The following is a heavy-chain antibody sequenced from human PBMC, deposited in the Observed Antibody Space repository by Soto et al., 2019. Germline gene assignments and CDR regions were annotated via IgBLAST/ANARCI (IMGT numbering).Heavy chain of an antibody. D-gene: IGHD2-15*01. Sequence: QVQLVQSGAEVKKPGSSVKVSCKASGGTFSSYAISWVRQAPGQGLEWMGGIIPIFGTANYAQKFQGRVTITADKSTSTAYMELSSLRSEDTAVYYYASAIVVVVAATRGLDAFDIWGQGTMVTVSS. CDR2: IIPIFGTA. CDR1: GGTFSSYA. CDR3: ASAIVVVVAATRGLDAFDI. J-gene: IGHJ3*02. V-gene: IGHV1-69*06.